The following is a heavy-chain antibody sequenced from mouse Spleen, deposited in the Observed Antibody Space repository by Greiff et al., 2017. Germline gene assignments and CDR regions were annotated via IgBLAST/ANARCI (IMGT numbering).Heavy chain of an antibody. CDR2: IDPSDSYT. D-gene: IGHD1-1*01. Sequence: QVQLQQPGAELVKPGASVKLSCKASGYTFTSYWLQWVKQRPGQGLEWIGEIDPSDSYTNYNQKFKGKATLTVDTSSSTAYMQLSSLTSEDSAVYYCARGGYGSSYGFAYWGQGTLVTVSA. J-gene: IGHJ3*01. V-gene: IGHV1-50*01. CDR1: GYTFTSYW. CDR3: ARGGYGSSYGFAY.